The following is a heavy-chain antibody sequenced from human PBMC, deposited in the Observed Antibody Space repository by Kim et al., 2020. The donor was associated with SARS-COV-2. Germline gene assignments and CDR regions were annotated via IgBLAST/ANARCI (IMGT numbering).Heavy chain of an antibody. CDR1: GGSFSGYY. CDR2: INHSGRT. J-gene: IGHJ4*02. V-gene: IGHV4-34*01. CDR3: ARRLSNTSGWGSHYCDL. Sequence: SETLSLTCAVYGGSFSGYYWSWICQPPGKGLEWIGEINHSGRTNYNPALKSRVTISVNTSKNQFSLKLTYVTAADTAVYYCARRLSNTSGWGSHYCDLWGQGILVTVSS. D-gene: IGHD3-10*01.